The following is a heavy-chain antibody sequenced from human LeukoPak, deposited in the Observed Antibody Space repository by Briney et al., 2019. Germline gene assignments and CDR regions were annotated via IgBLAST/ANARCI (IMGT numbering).Heavy chain of an antibody. V-gene: IGHV4-59*01. Sequence: PSETLSLTCTVSGGSISSYYWSWIRQRPGKGLEWIGYIYYSVSTKYKPSLKSRVTISVHTSKNQFSLKLSSVTAADTAVYYCASGVANKLAFDIWGQGTMVTVSS. CDR1: GGSISSYY. J-gene: IGHJ3*02. D-gene: IGHD2-8*01. CDR3: ASGVANKLAFDI. CDR2: IYYSVST.